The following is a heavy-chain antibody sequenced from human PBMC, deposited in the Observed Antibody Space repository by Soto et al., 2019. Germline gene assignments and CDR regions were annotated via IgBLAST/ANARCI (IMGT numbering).Heavy chain of an antibody. V-gene: IGHV4-31*03. Sequence: QVQLQESGPGLVKPSQTLSLTCTVSGGSISSGGYYWSWIRQHPGKGLEWIGYIYYSGSTYYNPSLKSRVTISVDTSKNQFSLKLSSVAAADTAVYYCAREGDGDYVFCDWGQGTLVTVSS. D-gene: IGHD4-17*01. CDR2: IYYSGST. CDR3: AREGDGDYVFCD. CDR1: GGSISSGGYY. J-gene: IGHJ4*02.